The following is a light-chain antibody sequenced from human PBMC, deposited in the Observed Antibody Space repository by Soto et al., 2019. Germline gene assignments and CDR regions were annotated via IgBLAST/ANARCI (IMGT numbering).Light chain of an antibody. J-gene: IGKJ2*01. CDR1: QNIAGY. CDR2: GSS. V-gene: IGKV1-39*01. Sequence: DIQMTQSPSSLSVSVGDRVTITCRASQNIAGYLNWYQQKPGKAPELLIYGSSTLQSGVPSSFSGSGSWTDFTLTISSLQPEDFATYYCQQTYITPYTFGQGTNLEIK. CDR3: QQTYITPYT.